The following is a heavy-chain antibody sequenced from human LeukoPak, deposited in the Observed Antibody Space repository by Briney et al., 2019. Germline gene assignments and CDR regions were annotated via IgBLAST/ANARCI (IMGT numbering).Heavy chain of an antibody. CDR1: GGSIRSYY. Sequence: SETLSLTCSVSGGSIRSYYWSWIRQPPGKGLEWIGYIYYSGTTNYNPSLKSRVTISVLTSKNQFSLKLSSVTAADTAVYYCARDSSGWPSGYYGMDVWGQGTTVTVSS. CDR3: ARDSSGWPSGYYGMDV. V-gene: IGHV4-59*01. J-gene: IGHJ6*02. CDR2: IYYSGTT. D-gene: IGHD6-19*01.